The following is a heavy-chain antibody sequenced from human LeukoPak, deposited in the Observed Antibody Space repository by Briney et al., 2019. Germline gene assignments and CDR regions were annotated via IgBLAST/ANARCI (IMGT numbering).Heavy chain of an antibody. CDR1: VGSISSSSYY. J-gene: IGHJ4*02. CDR2: VYYSGST. V-gene: IGHV4-39*07. Sequence: SETLSLTCTVSVGSISSSSYYWGWIRQPPGDRLEWIGSVYYSGSTYYNPSLKSRVSISVDTSKNQFSLKLSSVTAADTAVYYCARSPGWFGELSDLWYFDYWGQGTLVTVSS. D-gene: IGHD3-10*01. CDR3: ARSPGWFGELSDLWYFDY.